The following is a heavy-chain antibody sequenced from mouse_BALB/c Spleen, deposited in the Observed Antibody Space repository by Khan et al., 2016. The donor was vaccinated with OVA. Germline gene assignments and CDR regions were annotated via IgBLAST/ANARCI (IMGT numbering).Heavy chain of an antibody. CDR3: ARDFHYYGSRGALDY. J-gene: IGHJ4*01. V-gene: IGHV1-4*01. D-gene: IGHD1-1*01. CDR1: GYTFTSYS. CDR2: INPSNAYT. Sequence: VELVESGAELARPGASVKMSCKASGYTFTSYSMHWIKQRPGQGLEWIGNINPSNAYTNYNQKFKDKATLTADKSSSTAYMQLSSLTSEDSAVDYCARDFHYYGSRGALDYWGQGTSVTVSS.